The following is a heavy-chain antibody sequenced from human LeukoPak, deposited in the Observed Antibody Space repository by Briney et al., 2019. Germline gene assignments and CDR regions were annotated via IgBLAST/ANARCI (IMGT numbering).Heavy chain of an antibody. J-gene: IGHJ6*03. V-gene: IGHV4-61*02. Sequence: SQTLSLTCTVSGGSISSGSYYWGWIRQPAGKGLEWIGRIYTSGSTNYNPSLKSRVTISVDTYKNQFSLKLSSVTAADTAVYYCAREDGTTYYYYYMDVWGKGTTVTVSS. D-gene: IGHD1-7*01. CDR2: IYTSGST. CDR1: GGSISSGSYY. CDR3: AREDGTTYYYYYMDV.